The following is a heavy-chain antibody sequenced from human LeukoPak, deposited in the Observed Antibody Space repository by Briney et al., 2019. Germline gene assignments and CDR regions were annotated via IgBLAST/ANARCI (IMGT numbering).Heavy chain of an antibody. CDR3: VKGRDTVGGAFDY. Sequence: GGSLRLSCAASGFTFSNYAMTWVRQAPGKGLELVSVISASGRNRDYADSVKGRFTISRDNSKNTLSLQMNSLRAEDTAVYYCVKGRDTVGGAFDYWGQGTLVTVSS. CDR1: GFTFSNYA. V-gene: IGHV3-23*01. CDR2: ISASGRNR. J-gene: IGHJ4*02. D-gene: IGHD5-12*01.